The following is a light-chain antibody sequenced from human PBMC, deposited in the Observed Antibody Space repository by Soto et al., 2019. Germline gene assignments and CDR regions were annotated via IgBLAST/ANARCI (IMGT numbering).Light chain of an antibody. J-gene: IGLJ3*02. CDR2: DVS. CDR3: CSYAGSSVWV. V-gene: IGLV2-11*01. Sequence: QSALPQPRSVSGSPGQSVIISCTGTSSGVGGYKYVSWYQQQPGKAPKLGIYDVSERPSGVPDRFPGSKSGNTASLTISGLQAEDEADYHCCSYAGSSVWVFGGGTKLTVL. CDR1: SSGVGGYKY.